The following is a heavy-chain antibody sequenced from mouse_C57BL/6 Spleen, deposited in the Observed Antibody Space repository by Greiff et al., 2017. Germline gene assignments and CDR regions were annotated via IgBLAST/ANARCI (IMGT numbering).Heavy chain of an antibody. D-gene: IGHD1-1*01. CDR3: ARYYYYGSSRYCDV. Sequence: QVQLQQPGAELVKPGASVKLSCKASGYTFTSYWMQWVKQRPGQGLEWIGEIDPSDSYTNYNQKFKGKATLTVDTSSSTAYMQLSSLTSEDSAVYYCARYYYYGSSRYCDVWGTGTTVTVSS. CDR2: IDPSDSYT. J-gene: IGHJ1*03. V-gene: IGHV1-50*01. CDR1: GYTFTSYW.